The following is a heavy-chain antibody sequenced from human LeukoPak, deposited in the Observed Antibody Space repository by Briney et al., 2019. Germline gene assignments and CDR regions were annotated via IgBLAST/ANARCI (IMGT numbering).Heavy chain of an antibody. D-gene: IGHD6-6*01. CDR3: ARGPSIAARYDAFDI. CDR1: GFTFSSYG. Sequence: PGGSLRLSCEASGFTFSSYGMHWVRQAPGKGLEWVAVIWYDGSKKYYADSVKGRFTISRDNSKNTLYLQMNSLRAEDTAVYYCARGPSIAARYDAFDIWGQGTMVTVSS. V-gene: IGHV3-33*01. J-gene: IGHJ3*02. CDR2: IWYDGSKK.